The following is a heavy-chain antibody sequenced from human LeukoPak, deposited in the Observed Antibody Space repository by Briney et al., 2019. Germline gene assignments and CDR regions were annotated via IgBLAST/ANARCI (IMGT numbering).Heavy chain of an antibody. D-gene: IGHD3-10*01. CDR2: ISGSGGST. V-gene: IGHV3-23*01. J-gene: IGHJ6*03. CDR1: GFTFSSYS. Sequence: GGSLRLSCAASGFTFSSYSMNWVRQAPGKGLEWVPAISGSGGSTYYADSVKGRFTISRDNSKNTLYLQMNSLRAEDTAVYYCAKDSGHYYYYMDVWGKGTTVTISS. CDR3: AKDSGHYYYYMDV.